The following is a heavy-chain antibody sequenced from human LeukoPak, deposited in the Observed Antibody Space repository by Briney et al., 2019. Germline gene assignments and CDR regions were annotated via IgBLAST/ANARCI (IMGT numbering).Heavy chain of an antibody. D-gene: IGHD6-13*01. V-gene: IGHV3-21*01. CDR1: GFTFSSYS. CDR2: ISSSSSYI. CDR3: ARVIESYSSSWYLSVEGLYYYYMDV. J-gene: IGHJ6*03. Sequence: GGSLRLSCAASGFTFSSYSMNWVRQAPGKGLEWVSSISSSSSYIYYADSVKGRFTISRDNAKNSLYLQMNSLRAEDTAVYYCARVIESYSSSWYLSVEGLYYYYMDVWGKGTTVTVSS.